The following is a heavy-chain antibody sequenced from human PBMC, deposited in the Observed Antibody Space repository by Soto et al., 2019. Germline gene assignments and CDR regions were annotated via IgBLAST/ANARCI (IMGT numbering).Heavy chain of an antibody. V-gene: IGHV3-33*01. CDR2: IWYDGSNK. J-gene: IGHJ1*01. CDR3: ARDGRDAEYFQH. Sequence: QVQLVESGGGVVQPGRSLRLSCAASGFTFSSYGMHWVRQAPGKGLEWVAVIWYDGSNKYYADSVKGRFTISRDNSKNTLYLQMNSLRAEDTAVYYCARDGRDAEYFQHWGQGTLVTVSS. CDR1: GFTFSSYG.